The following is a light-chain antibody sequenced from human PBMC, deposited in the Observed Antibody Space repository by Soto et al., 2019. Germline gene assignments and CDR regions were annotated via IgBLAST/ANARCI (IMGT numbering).Light chain of an antibody. CDR2: GAS. Sequence: TQSPATLSVSPGERVTISCRASQSVSSNLAWYQQKPGQAPRLLIYGASTRDTGVPARFSGSGSATQFTLTISSLQSEDFGPYYCQQYKQWPVGFGGGTKVDIK. J-gene: IGKJ4*01. CDR1: QSVSSN. V-gene: IGKV3-15*01. CDR3: QQYKQWPVG.